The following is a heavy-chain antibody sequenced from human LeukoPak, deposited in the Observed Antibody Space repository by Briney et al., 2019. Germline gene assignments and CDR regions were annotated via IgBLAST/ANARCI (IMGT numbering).Heavy chain of an antibody. V-gene: IGHV1-3*04. D-gene: IGHD3-9*01. Sequence: ASVKVSCKASGYTFTSNAMHWVRQAPGQRLEWMGWINSGNGNTKYSQNFQGRVTITRDTSASTAYMELSSLTSEDTAVYYCARDGIDILTGPLNSWGQGTLVTVSS. CDR1: GYTFTSNA. J-gene: IGHJ4*02. CDR3: ARDGIDILTGPLNS. CDR2: INSGNGNT.